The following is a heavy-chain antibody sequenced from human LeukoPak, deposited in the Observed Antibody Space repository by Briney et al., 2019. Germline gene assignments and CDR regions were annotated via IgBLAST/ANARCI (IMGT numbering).Heavy chain of an antibody. CDR3: ARGIGYCRSANCYGSGDY. V-gene: IGHV4-30-4*01. CDR2: IYPSGRT. Sequence: SETLSLTCSVSGGSISSADYYWSWIRQPPGTGPDWIVYIYPSGRTYYNPSLTSRVTISVDTSENQFSLKLTSVTTADTAVYYCARGIGYCRSANCYGSGDYWGQGTRVTGSS. D-gene: IGHD2-15*01. CDR1: GGSISSADYY. J-gene: IGHJ4*02.